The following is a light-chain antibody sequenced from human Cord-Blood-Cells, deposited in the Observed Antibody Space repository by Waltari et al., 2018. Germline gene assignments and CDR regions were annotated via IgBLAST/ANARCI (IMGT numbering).Light chain of an antibody. CDR3: CSYAGSSTWV. Sequence: QSALTQPASVSGSPGQSITISCTGTSSDVGSYNLVSWYQQHPGKAPKLMIYEGSKLPAVVSNLFSGSKSGNTASLTISGLQAEDEADYYCCSYAGSSTWVFGGGTKLTVL. V-gene: IGLV2-23*01. J-gene: IGLJ3*02. CDR1: SSDVGSYNL. CDR2: EGS.